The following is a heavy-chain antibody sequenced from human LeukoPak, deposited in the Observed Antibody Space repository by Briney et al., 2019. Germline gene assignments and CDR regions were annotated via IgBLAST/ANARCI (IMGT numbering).Heavy chain of an antibody. J-gene: IGHJ3*02. Sequence: SQTLSLTCTVSGGSISSGDYFWSWIRQPPGKGLEWIGYIYYTGSGNTYYNPSLKSRLTISLDTSKNQFSLKLSSVTAADTAMYYCARVEYLSYAFDIWGQGTMVTVSS. D-gene: IGHD2/OR15-2a*01. CDR3: ARVEYLSYAFDI. V-gene: IGHV4-30-4*01. CDR2: IYYTGSGNT. CDR1: GGSISSGDYF.